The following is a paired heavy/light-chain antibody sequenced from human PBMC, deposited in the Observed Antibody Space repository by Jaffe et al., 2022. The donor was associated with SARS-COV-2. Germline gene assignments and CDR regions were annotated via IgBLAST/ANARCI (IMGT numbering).Light chain of an antibody. CDR2: GKN. V-gene: IGLV3-19*01. J-gene: IGLJ2*01. Sequence: SSELTQDPAVSVALGQTVRITCQGDSLRSYYASWYQQKPGQAPVLVIYGKNNRPSGIPDRFSGSSSGNTASLTITGAQAEDEADYYCNSRDSSGNLGVFGGGTKLTVL. CDR1: SLRSYY. CDR3: NSRDSSGNLGV.
Heavy chain of an antibody. V-gene: IGHV4-31*03. CDR1: GGSISSGGYY. CDR2: IYYSGST. Sequence: QVQLQESGPGLVKPSQTLSLTCTVSGGSISSGGYYWSWIRQHPGKGLEWIGYIYYSGSTYYNPSLKSRVTISVDTSKNQFSLKLSSVTAADTAVYYCAREVRDYDSSGYYEKPYYFDYWGQGTLVTVSS. CDR3: AREVRDYDSSGYYEKPYYFDY. J-gene: IGHJ4*02. D-gene: IGHD3-22*01.